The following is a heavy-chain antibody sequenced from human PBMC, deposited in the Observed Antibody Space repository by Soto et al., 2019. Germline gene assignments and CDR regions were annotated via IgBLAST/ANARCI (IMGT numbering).Heavy chain of an antibody. CDR3: TTFDYDYDDRG. D-gene: IGHD4-17*01. V-gene: IGHV3-15*01. CDR1: GFSFSNYA. CDR2: IKSKTDGGTT. J-gene: IGHJ4*02. Sequence: GGSMRLSCAAAGFSFSNYAMNWVRQTPGKGLEWVGRIKSKTDGGTTDYAAPVKGRFTISRDDSKNTLYLQMNSLKTEDTAVYYCTTFDYDYDDRGWGQGTLVTVSS.